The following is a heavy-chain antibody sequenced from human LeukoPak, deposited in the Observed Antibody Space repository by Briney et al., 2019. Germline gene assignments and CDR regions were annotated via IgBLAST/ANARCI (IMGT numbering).Heavy chain of an antibody. J-gene: IGHJ4*02. D-gene: IGHD6-19*01. CDR3: ARSLEQWLVLFDY. CDR1: GYTFTSYD. CDR2: MNPNSGNT. V-gene: IGHV1-8*01. Sequence: ASVKVSCKASGYTFTSYDINWVRQATGQGLEWMGWMNPNSGNTGYAQKFQGRVTMTRNPSISTAYMELSSLRSDDTAVYYCARSLEQWLVLFDYWGQGTPVTVSS.